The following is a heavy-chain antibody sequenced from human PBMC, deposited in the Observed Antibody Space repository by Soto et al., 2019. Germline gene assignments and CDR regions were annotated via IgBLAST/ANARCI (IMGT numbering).Heavy chain of an antibody. V-gene: IGHV3-33*01. J-gene: IGHJ6*03. CDR1: GFNFSNYA. CDR3: ARDSGGDYHNYDMDV. D-gene: IGHD4-17*01. CDR2: IWYDGSDK. Sequence: QMQLVESGGGVVQPGTSLRLSCAASGFNFSNYAMHWVRQAPGKGLEWVTIIWYDGSDKNYGDSVKGRFTFSRDNSKNTLYLQMYSRRVEETAVYYCARDSGGDYHNYDMDVWGKGPTVTVSS.